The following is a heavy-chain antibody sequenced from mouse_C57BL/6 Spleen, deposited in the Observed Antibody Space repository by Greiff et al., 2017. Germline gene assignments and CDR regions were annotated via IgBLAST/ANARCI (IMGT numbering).Heavy chain of an antibody. CDR3: ARSNAVVATDAMYY. J-gene: IGHJ4*01. V-gene: IGHV1-80*01. D-gene: IGHD1-1*01. CDR1: GYAFSSYW. Sequence: VQLQQSGAELVKPGASVKISCKASGYAFSSYWMNWVKQRPGKGLEWIGQIYPGDGDTNYNGKFKGKATLTSDKSSSTAYMQLSSLTSEDSAVYFCARSNAVVATDAMYYWGQGTSVTVSS. CDR2: IYPGDGDT.